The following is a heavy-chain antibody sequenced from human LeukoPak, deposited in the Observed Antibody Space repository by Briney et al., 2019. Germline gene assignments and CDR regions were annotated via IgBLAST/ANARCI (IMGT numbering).Heavy chain of an antibody. CDR2: ISPILGTA. CDR3: AREIVVVTAARPDYYYGMDV. D-gene: IGHD2-21*02. Sequence: SVKVSCKASGGTFSSYAISWVRQAPGQGLEWMGRISPILGTANYAQKFQGRVTITADKSTSTAYMELSSLRSEDTAVYYCAREIVVVTAARPDYYYGMDVWGQGTTVTVSS. J-gene: IGHJ6*02. CDR1: GGTFSSYA. V-gene: IGHV1-69*04.